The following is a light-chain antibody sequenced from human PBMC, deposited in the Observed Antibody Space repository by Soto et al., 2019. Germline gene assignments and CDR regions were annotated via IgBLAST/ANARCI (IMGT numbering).Light chain of an antibody. CDR1: QSISSY. CDR3: QQFAISRT. Sequence: DIQMTQSPSSLSASVGDRVSITCRASQSISSYLNWYQQRPGKAPHLLIFDASTLHSGVPSRFSGSGSGTDFTLTISSQQPDDFATYYCQQFAISRTFGQGTKVDIK. V-gene: IGKV1-39*01. CDR2: DAS. J-gene: IGKJ1*01.